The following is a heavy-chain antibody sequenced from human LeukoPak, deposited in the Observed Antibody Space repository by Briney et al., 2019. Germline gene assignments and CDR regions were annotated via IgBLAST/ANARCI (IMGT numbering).Heavy chain of an antibody. CDR2: ISGHGGST. CDR3: AKDRPDCYSTRCNGGGGPAFDY. CDR1: GFTFDDYA. V-gene: IGHV3-43*02. Sequence: GGSLRLSCAASGFTFDDYAMHWVRQAPGKGLEWVSLISGHGGSTYYADSVKGRFTLSRDNSKNSLYLQMNSLRTGDTAVYSGAKDRPDCYSTRCNGGGGPAFDYWGQGTLVTVSS. J-gene: IGHJ4*02. D-gene: IGHD2-2*01.